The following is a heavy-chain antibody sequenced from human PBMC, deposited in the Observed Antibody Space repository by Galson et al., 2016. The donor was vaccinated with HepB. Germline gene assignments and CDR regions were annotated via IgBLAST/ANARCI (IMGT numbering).Heavy chain of an antibody. CDR2: ISGSGGST. CDR1: GFTFSSYA. D-gene: IGHD3-10*01. CDR3: AKGYGYFDY. Sequence: SLRLSCAASGFTFSSYAMSWVRQAPGKGLEWVSVISGSGGSTYYADSVKGRFTISRDNAKNSLYLQMNSLRAEDTAIYYCAKGYGYFDYWGQGTLVTVSS. J-gene: IGHJ4*02. V-gene: IGHV3-23*01.